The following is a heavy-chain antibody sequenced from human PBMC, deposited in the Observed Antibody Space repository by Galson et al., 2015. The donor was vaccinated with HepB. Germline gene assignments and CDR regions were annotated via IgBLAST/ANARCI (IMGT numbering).Heavy chain of an antibody. J-gene: IGHJ4*02. V-gene: IGHV3-30-3*01. CDR3: ARPGSGWSQPVEY. CDR2: ISYDGANK. D-gene: IGHD6-19*01. Sequence: SLRLSCAASGFTFSSYTIHWVRQAPGKGLDWVAAISYDGANKYYADSVKGRFTISRDNSNNTLYLQMNSLRAEDTAVYYCARPGSGWSQPVEYWGQGTLVTVSS. CDR1: GFTFSSYT.